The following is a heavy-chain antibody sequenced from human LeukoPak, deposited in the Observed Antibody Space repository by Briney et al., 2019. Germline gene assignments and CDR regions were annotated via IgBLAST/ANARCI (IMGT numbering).Heavy chain of an antibody. CDR3: ARDEFYGSGSSGDDGLDI. V-gene: IGHV1-18*01. D-gene: IGHD3-10*01. Sequence: ASVKVSCKTSGYNFIAYGIAWVRQAPGQGLEWMGRISGYNGQTKYAQKFQGRVSMTRDTSTRAAYMELTSLRFDDTAVYYCARDEFYGSGSSGDDGLDIWGQGTMVSVSS. CDR1: GYNFIAYG. J-gene: IGHJ3*02. CDR2: ISGYNGQT.